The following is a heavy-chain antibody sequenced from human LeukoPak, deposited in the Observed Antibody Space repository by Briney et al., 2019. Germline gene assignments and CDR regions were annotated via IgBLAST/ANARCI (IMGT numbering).Heavy chain of an antibody. V-gene: IGHV3-48*04. CDR2: ISNIGDII. D-gene: IGHD6-13*01. CDR3: AKDATAVVGTVYMDV. J-gene: IGHJ6*03. CDR1: GFTFSTSG. Sequence: PGGSLRLSCVASGFTFSTSGIHWVRQAPGKGLEWISHISNIGDIIHYADSVEGRFTISRDNAKNSLYLQMNSLRAEDTAVYYCAKDATAVVGTVYMDVWGKGTTVTISS.